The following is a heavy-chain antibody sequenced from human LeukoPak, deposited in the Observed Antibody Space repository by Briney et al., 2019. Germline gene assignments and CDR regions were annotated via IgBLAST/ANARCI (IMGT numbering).Heavy chain of an antibody. J-gene: IGHJ4*02. V-gene: IGHV4-34*01. D-gene: IGHD5-18*01. CDR1: GGSFSGYY. CDR2: INHSGST. CDR3: ARRGYSYGPPTYYFDY. Sequence: KPSETLSLTCAVYGGSFSGYYWSWIRQPPGKGLEWIGEINHSGSTNYNPSLKSRVTISVDTSKNQFSLKLSSATAADTAVYYCARRGYSYGPPTYYFDYWGQGTLVTVSS.